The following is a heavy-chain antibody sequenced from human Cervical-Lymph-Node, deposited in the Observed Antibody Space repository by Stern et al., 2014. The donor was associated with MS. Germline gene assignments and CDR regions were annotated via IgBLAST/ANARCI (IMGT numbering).Heavy chain of an antibody. CDR2: ISTTGGTT. J-gene: IGHJ5*02. D-gene: IGHD6-19*01. CDR3: AKKSGSGWYYVS. V-gene: IGHV3-23*04. CDR1: GFPFSTYD. Sequence: VQLVQSGGGLVQPGGSLRLSCAASGFPFSTYDMSWVRRAPGKGPQFVSAISTTGGTTYYADSVKGRFTISRDNSKNTLYLQMNSLRAEDTAVYYCAKKSGSGWYYVSWGQGSLVTVSS.